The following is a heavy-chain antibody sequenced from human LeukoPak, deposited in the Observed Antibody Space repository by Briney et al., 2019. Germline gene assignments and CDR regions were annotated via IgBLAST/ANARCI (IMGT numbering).Heavy chain of an antibody. CDR2: IYYSGST. Sequence: SEILSLTCTVSGGSISSGDYYWSWIRQPPGKGLEWIGYIYYSGSTNYNPSLKSRVTISVDTSKNQFSLKLSSVTAADTAVYYCAKDQSAVVTSWSCDYWGQGTLVTVSS. CDR1: GGSISSGDYY. D-gene: IGHD4-23*01. J-gene: IGHJ4*02. V-gene: IGHV4-61*08. CDR3: AKDQSAVVTSWSCDY.